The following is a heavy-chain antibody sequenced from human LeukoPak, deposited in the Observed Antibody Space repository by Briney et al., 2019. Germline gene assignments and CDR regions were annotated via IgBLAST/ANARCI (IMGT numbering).Heavy chain of an antibody. J-gene: IGHJ4*02. CDR1: GGSISSGGYY. Sequence: SETLSLTCTVSGGSISSGGYYWSWIRQHPGKGLEWIGYIYYSGSTYYNPSLKSRVTISVDTSKNQFSLKLSSVTAADTAVYYCAREVGDHSSRNFDYWGQGTLVTVSS. CDR2: IYYSGST. CDR3: AREVGDHSSRNFDY. D-gene: IGHD4-17*01. V-gene: IGHV4-31*03.